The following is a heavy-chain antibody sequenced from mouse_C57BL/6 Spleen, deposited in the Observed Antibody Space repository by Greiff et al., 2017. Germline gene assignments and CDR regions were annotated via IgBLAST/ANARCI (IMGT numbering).Heavy chain of an antibody. CDR1: GYAFSSYW. CDR3: ARGGYSNSYYYAMDY. J-gene: IGHJ4*01. D-gene: IGHD2-5*01. CDR2: IYPGDGDT. Sequence: QVQLQQSGAELVKPGASVKISCKASGYAFSSYWMNWVKQRPGKGLEWIGQIYPGDGDTNYNGKFKGKATLTADKSSSTAYMQLSSLTSEDSAVYFCARGGYSNSYYYAMDYWGQGTSVTVSS. V-gene: IGHV1-80*01.